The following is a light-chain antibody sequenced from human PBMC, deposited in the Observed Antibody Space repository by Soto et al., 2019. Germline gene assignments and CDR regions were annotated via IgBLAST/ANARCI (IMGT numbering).Light chain of an antibody. J-gene: IGLJ2*01. CDR1: SSDVGGYNF. CDR2: DVS. V-gene: IGLV2-14*03. Sequence: QSALTQPASVSGSPGQSITISCTGTSSDVGGYNFVSWYQQHPGKAPKLMIYDVSNRPSGVSNRFPGSKSGNTASLTISGLQAEDAADYYCSSYTSSSSLVVFGGGTKLTVL. CDR3: SSYTSSSSLVV.